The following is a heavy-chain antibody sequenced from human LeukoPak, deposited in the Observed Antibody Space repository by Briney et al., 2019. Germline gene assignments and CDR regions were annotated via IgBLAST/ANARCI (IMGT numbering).Heavy chain of an antibody. Sequence: GGSLRLSCAASGFAFSSYEMNWVRQAPGKGLEWVSYISSSGSTIYYADSVKGRFTISRDNAKNSLYLQMNSLRAEDTAVYYCTTDGGWACSSTSCYPRNWLDPWGQGTLVTVSS. CDR2: ISSSGSTI. D-gene: IGHD2-2*01. V-gene: IGHV3-48*03. CDR3: TTDGGWACSSTSCYPRNWLDP. J-gene: IGHJ5*02. CDR1: GFAFSSYE.